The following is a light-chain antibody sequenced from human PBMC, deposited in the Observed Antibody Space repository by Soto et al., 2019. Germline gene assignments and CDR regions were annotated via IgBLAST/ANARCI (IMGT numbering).Light chain of an antibody. V-gene: IGLV2-8*01. CDR2: EVS. CDR3: SSYAGSNNVVV. CDR1: SSDVGGYNY. J-gene: IGLJ2*01. Sequence: QSVLTQPPSASGSPGQSVTISCTGTSSDVGGYNYVSWYQQHPGKAPKLMIYEVSKRPSGVPDRFSGSKSGNTASLTVSGLQAEDEADYYRSSYAGSNNVVVFGGGTKLTVL.